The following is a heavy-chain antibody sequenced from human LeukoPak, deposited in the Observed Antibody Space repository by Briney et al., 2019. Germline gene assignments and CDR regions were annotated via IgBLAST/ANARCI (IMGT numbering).Heavy chain of an antibody. J-gene: IGHJ4*02. Sequence: EGSLRLSCAASGFTFSSYSMNWVRQAPGKGLEWVSSISSSSSYIYYADSVKGRFTISRDNAKNSLYLQMNSLRAEDTAVYYCARGKGYYGSSGYYPFDYWGQGTLVTVSS. D-gene: IGHD3-22*01. CDR1: GFTFSSYS. CDR2: ISSSSSYI. CDR3: ARGKGYYGSSGYYPFDY. V-gene: IGHV3-21*01.